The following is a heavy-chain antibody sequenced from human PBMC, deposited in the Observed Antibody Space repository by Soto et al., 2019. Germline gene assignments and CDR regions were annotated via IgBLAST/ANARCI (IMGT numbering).Heavy chain of an antibody. J-gene: IGHJ6*02. V-gene: IGHV4-34*01. Sequence: SETLSLTCAVYGGSFSGYYWSWFCQPPGKGLEWIGEINHSGSTNYNPSLKSRVTISVDTSKNQFSLKLSSVTAADTAVYYCARIAAAGNNYYYYYGMDVWGQGTTVTVS. CDR2: INHSGST. D-gene: IGHD6-13*01. CDR1: GGSFSGYY. CDR3: ARIAAAGNNYYYYYGMDV.